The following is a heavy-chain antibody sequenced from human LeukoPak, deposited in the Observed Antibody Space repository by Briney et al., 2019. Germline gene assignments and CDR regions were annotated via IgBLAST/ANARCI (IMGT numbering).Heavy chain of an antibody. CDR2: IYHSGST. Sequence: SETLSLTCAVPGGSISSGGYSWSWIRQPPGKGLEWIGYIYHSGSTNYNPSLKSRVTISVDTSKNQFSLKLSSVTAADTAVYYCARGDVGADDAFDIWGQGTMVTVSS. CDR1: GGSISSGGYS. V-gene: IGHV4-30-2*01. CDR3: ARGDVGADDAFDI. D-gene: IGHD1-26*01. J-gene: IGHJ3*02.